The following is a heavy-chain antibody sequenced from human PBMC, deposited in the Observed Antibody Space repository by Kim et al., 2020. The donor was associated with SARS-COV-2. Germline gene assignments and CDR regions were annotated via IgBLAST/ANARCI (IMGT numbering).Heavy chain of an antibody. CDR1: GGSISSSSYY. D-gene: IGHD3-9*01. CDR3: AREVQLRYFDWSYYYYGMDV. Sequence: SETLSLTCTVSGGSISSSSYYWGWIRQPPGKGLEWIGSIYYSGSTYYNPSLKSRVTISVDTSKNQFSLKLSPVTAADTAVYYCAREVQLRYFDWSYYYYGMDVWGQGTTVTVSS. V-gene: IGHV4-39*01. J-gene: IGHJ6*02. CDR2: IYYSGST.